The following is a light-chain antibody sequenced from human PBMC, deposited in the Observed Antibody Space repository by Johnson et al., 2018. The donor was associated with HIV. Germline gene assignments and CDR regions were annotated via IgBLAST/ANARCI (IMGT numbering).Light chain of an antibody. CDR1: SSNIGNNY. Sequence: QSVLMQPPSVSAAPGQKVTISCYGSSSNIGNNYVSWYQQLPGTAPKLLIYDNNKRPSGIPDRFSGSKSGTSATLGITGLQTGDEADYYCGTWDSSLTLYVFGTGTKVTVL. CDR3: GTWDSSLTLYV. CDR2: DNN. J-gene: IGLJ1*01. V-gene: IGLV1-51*01.